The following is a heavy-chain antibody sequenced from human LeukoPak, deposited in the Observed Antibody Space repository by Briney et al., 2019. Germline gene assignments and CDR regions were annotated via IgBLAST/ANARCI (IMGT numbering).Heavy chain of an antibody. V-gene: IGHV3-30-3*01. CDR2: ISYDGSNK. J-gene: IGHJ4*02. CDR1: GFTFSSYA. Sequence: PGGSLRLSCAASGFTFSSYAMHWVRQAPGKGLEWVAVISYDGSNKYYADSVKGRFTISRDNSKNTLYLQMNSLGAEDTAVYYCARGLGVVTAVYFDYWGQGTLVTVSS. D-gene: IGHD2-21*02. CDR3: ARGLGVVTAVYFDY.